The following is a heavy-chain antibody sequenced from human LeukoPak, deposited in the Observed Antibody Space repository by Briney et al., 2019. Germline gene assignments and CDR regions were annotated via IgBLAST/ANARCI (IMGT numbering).Heavy chain of an antibody. Sequence: PGGSLRLSCAASGFTFSSYSMNWVRQAPGKGLEWVSSISSSSSYIYYADSVKGRFTISRDNAKNSLYLQMNSPRAEDTAVYYCAREVYTVTTIYYYYGMDVWGQGTTVTVSS. CDR3: AREVYTVTTIYYYYGMDV. J-gene: IGHJ6*02. CDR1: GFTFSSYS. V-gene: IGHV3-21*01. CDR2: ISSSSSYI. D-gene: IGHD4-11*01.